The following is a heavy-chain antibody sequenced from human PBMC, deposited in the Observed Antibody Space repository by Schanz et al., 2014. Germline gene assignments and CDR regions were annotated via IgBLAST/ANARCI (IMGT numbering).Heavy chain of an antibody. V-gene: IGHV3-23*01. J-gene: IGHJ3*02. D-gene: IGHD3-10*01. Sequence: EVQLLESGGGLVQPGGSLRLSCAASGFTFSSYAMSWVRQAPGKGLEWVSSINTGGDSTYYADSVKGRFTISRDNSRDTVYLQMNSLRADDTAMYYCAKGRFGELSAFDIWGQGTMVTVSS. CDR1: GFTFSSYA. CDR3: AKGRFGELSAFDI. CDR2: INTGGDST.